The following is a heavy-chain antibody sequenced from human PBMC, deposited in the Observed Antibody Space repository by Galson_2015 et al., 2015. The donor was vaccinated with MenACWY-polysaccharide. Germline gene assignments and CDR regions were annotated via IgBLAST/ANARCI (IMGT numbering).Heavy chain of an antibody. CDR2: MNPNSGNT. Sequence: SVKVSCKASGYTFTTYDINWVRQATGQGLEWMGWMNPNSGNTGYAQKFQGRVTMTRNTSISTAYMELSSLRSEDTAVYYCARARKMTYGGVIVKWNFDYWGQGTLVTVSS. V-gene: IGHV1-8*01. D-gene: IGHD3-16*02. CDR1: GYTFTTYD. J-gene: IGHJ4*02. CDR3: ARARKMTYGGVIVKWNFDY.